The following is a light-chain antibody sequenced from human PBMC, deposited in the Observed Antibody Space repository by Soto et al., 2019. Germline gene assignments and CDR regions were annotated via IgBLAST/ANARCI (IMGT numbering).Light chain of an antibody. J-gene: IGLJ2*01. CDR2: AVN. CDR3: SSYAGPNFVV. Sequence: QSALTQPPSASGSPGQLVTISCSGINFDVEDRYISWYQQRPGQAPKLMIYAVNQRPSGVPDRFSGSRSGNTASLIVSGLQTEDEGAYYCSSYAGPNFVVFGGGTKVTVL. V-gene: IGLV2-8*01. CDR1: NFDVEDRY.